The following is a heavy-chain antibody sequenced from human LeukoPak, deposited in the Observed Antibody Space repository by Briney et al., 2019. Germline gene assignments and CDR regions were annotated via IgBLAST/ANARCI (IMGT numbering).Heavy chain of an antibody. V-gene: IGHV4-39*01. CDR1: GGSISTSGFY. CDR2: IYYSGST. CDR3: ARMYYYDSSGHYGYNWFDP. D-gene: IGHD3-22*01. Sequence: SSETLSLTCTVSGGSISTSGFYWGWIRQPPGTGLEWIGTIYYSGSTYYNPSLKSRVTVSVDTSKNQFSLRLTSVTAADTAVYYCARMYYYDSSGHYGYNWFDPWGQGTLVTVSS. J-gene: IGHJ5*02.